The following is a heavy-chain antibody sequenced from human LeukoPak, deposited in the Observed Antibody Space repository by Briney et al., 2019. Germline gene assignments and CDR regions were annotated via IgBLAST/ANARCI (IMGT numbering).Heavy chain of an antibody. J-gene: IGHJ6*02. D-gene: IGHD6-19*01. CDR2: IYYSGST. CDR3: ARQSGWLIASSYYYYGMDV. Sequence: SETLSLTCTVSGGSISSSSYYWGWIRQPPGKGLEWIGSIYYSGSTYYNPSLKSRVTISVDTSKNQFSLKLSSVTAADTAVYYCARQSGWLIASSYYYYGMDVWGQGTTATVSS. V-gene: IGHV4-39*01. CDR1: GGSISSSSYY.